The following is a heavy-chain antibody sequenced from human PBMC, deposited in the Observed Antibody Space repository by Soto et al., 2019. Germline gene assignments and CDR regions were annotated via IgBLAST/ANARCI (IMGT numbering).Heavy chain of an antibody. CDR2: IIPIFGTA. J-gene: IGHJ4*02. CDR3: ARAMDGSYYQPYFDY. V-gene: IGHV1-69*13. D-gene: IGHD1-26*01. Sequence: GASVKVSCKASGGTFSSYAISWVRQAPGQGLEWMGGIIPIFGTANYAQKFQGRVTITADESTSTAHMELSSLRSEDTAVYYCARAMDGSYYQPYFDYWGQGTLVTVSS. CDR1: GGTFSSYA.